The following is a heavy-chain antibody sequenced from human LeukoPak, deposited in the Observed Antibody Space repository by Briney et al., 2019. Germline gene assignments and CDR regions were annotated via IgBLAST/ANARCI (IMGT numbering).Heavy chain of an antibody. CDR2: ISGSGGST. D-gene: IGHD5-12*01. Sequence: GGSLRLSCATSGFTFSSYAMSWVRQAPGKGLEWVSAISGSGGSTCYADSVKGRFTISRDNSKNTLYLQMNSLRAEDTAVYYCAKEAWLTGWNYYFDYWGQGTLVTVSS. V-gene: IGHV3-23*01. CDR1: GFTFSSYA. CDR3: AKEAWLTGWNYYFDY. J-gene: IGHJ4*02.